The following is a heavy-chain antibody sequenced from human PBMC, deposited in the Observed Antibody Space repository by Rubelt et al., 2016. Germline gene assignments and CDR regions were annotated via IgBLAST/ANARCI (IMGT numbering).Heavy chain of an antibody. D-gene: IGHD5-18*01. CDR3: ARAIQLWSAFDY. CDR2: ISYDGSNK. J-gene: IGHJ4*02. Sequence: ISYDGSNKYYADSVKGRFTISRHNSKNTLYLQMNSLRAEDTAVYYCARAIQLWSAFDYWGQGTLVTVSS. V-gene: IGHV3-30*14.